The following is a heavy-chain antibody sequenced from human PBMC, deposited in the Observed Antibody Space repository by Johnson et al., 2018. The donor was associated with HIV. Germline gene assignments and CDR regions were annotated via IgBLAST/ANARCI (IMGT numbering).Heavy chain of an antibody. Sequence: VQLVESGGGSVQSGGSLRLPCAASGFTLSSYWMHWVRQGPGKGLVWVSRINSDGSSTRSADSVKGRFTIPRDNVKNSLYLQMNSLRAEETAVYYCTTTATWYYDSSGYSTSDAFDIWGQGTMVTVSS. J-gene: IGHJ3*02. CDR3: TTTATWYYDSSGYSTSDAFDI. D-gene: IGHD3-22*01. V-gene: IGHV3-74*02. CDR1: GFTLSSYW. CDR2: INSDGSST.